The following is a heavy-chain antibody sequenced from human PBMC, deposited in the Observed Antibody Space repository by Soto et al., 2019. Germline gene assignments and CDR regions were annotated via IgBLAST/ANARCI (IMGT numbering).Heavy chain of an antibody. D-gene: IGHD3-22*01. V-gene: IGHV4-59*01. J-gene: IGHJ3*02. CDR1: GGSISSYY. CDR3: ARSKPTTWGYYDSSGYYYTDAFDI. CDR2: IYYSGST. Sequence: SETLSLTCTVSGGSISSYYWSWIRQPPGKGLEWIGYIYYSGSTKYKPSLKSRVTISVDTSKNQFSLKLSSVNAADTAVYYCARSKPTTWGYYDSSGYYYTDAFDIWGQGTMVT.